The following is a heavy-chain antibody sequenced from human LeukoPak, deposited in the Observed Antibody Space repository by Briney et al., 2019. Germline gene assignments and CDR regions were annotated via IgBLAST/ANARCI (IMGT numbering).Heavy chain of an antibody. V-gene: IGHV4-59*12. CDR2: VYYSGST. J-gene: IGHJ5*02. CDR1: GGSISTYY. D-gene: IGHD3-10*01. Sequence: PSETLSLTCTVSGGSISTYYWSWIRQPPGKGLEWIGYVYYSGSTNYNPSLKSRVTVSVDTSKNQFSLKLTSVTSADTAVYYCVRGSYGSGISNWFDPWGQGTLVIVSS. CDR3: VRGSYGSGISNWFDP.